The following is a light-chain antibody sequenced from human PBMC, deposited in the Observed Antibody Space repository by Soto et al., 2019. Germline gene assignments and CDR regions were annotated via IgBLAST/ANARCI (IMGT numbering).Light chain of an antibody. CDR2: GAS. J-gene: IGKJ3*01. Sequence: EIVLTQSPGTLSLSPGERATLSCRASESVSTSYLAWYQQKPGQAPRLLIYGASGRGTGIPDRFSVSSSGTDFNTTIRRLEPDDFAVYSCQHYGTSALFGPGTKVDIK. CDR3: QHYGTSAL. CDR1: ESVSTSY. V-gene: IGKV3-20*01.